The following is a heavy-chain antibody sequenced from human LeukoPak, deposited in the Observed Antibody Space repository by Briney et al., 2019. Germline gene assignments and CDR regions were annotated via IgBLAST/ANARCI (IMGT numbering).Heavy chain of an antibody. V-gene: IGHV1-69*05. CDR2: IIPIFGTA. J-gene: IGHJ6*03. CDR3: ARGYYDFWSGYYSNYYYMDV. Sequence: SVKVSCKASGGTFSSYAISWVRQAPGQGLEWMGGIIPIFGTANYAQKFQGRVTITTDESTSTAYMELSSLRSEDTAVYYYARGYYDFWSGYYSNYYYMDVWGKGTTVTVSS. D-gene: IGHD3-3*01. CDR1: GGTFSSYA.